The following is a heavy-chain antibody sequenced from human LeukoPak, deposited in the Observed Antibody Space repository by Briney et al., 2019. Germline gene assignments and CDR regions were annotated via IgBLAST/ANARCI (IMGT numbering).Heavy chain of an antibody. CDR1: GFTFSSYA. CDR2: ISGSGVGT. Sequence: PGGSLRLSCAASGFTFSSYAMTWVRLAPGKGLEWVSAISGSGVGTYYADSVKGRFTISRDNSKNTLYLQMNSLRAEDTAVYYCAKAPATDTSRYVDHWGQGILVTVSS. V-gene: IGHV3-23*01. CDR3: AKAPATDTSRYVDH. D-gene: IGHD6-13*01. J-gene: IGHJ4*02.